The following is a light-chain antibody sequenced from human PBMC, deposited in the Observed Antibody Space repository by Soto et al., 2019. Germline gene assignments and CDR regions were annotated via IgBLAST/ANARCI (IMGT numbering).Light chain of an antibody. CDR2: DAS. V-gene: IGKV3-11*01. J-gene: IGKJ2*01. Sequence: EIVLTHSPATLSLSPGERATLSCRASQSVSSYLAWYQQKPGQAPRLLIYDASNRATGIPARFSGSGSGTDFTLTISSLEPEDFAVYYCQQRSNWPPEGTFGQGTKLEIK. CDR3: QQRSNWPPEGT. CDR1: QSVSSY.